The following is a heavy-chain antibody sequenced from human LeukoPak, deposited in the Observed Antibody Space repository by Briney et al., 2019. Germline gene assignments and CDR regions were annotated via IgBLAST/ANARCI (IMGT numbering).Heavy chain of an antibody. D-gene: IGHD3-16*01. J-gene: IGHJ4*02. CDR3: VYGPNHFYFDH. CDR1: GGSISGYY. Sequence: SETLSLTCTVSGGSISGYYYTWVRQSPGKGLEWIGYVHDTGSTDYNPSLKSRVTISLDTSMKRFSLNLRSVTAADAAVYFCVYGPNHFYFDHWGQGTLVTVSS. V-gene: IGHV4-59*01. CDR2: VHDTGST.